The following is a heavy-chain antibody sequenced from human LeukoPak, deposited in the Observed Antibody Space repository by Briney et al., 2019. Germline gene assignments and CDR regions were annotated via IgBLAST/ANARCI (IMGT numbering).Heavy chain of an antibody. CDR2: IKYDGDEE. CDR1: GFTFSSYA. CDR3: KSGGAAPGSFDN. J-gene: IGHJ4*02. Sequence: SGGSLRLSCAASGFTFSSYAMHWVRQAPGKGLEWVANIKYDGDEEYYVDSVKGRFTISRDNAKNSLYLQLNSLRVEDTAVYYCKSGGAAPGSFDNWGQGTLVTVSP. D-gene: IGHD6-13*01. V-gene: IGHV3-7*01.